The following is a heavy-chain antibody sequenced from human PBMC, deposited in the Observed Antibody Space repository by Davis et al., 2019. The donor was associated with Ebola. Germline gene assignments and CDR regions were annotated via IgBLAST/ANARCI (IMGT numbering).Heavy chain of an antibody. CDR3: AKGPRRGYSSSSRNWFDP. CDR2: IYYSGST. CDR1: GGSISSGDYY. J-gene: IGHJ5*02. Sequence: MPSETLSLTCTVSGGSISSGDYYWSWIRQPPGKGLEWIGYIYYSGSTYYNPSLKSRVTISVDTSKNQFSLKLSSVTAADTAVYYCAKGPRRGYSSSSRNWFDPWGQGTLVTVSS. D-gene: IGHD6-6*01. V-gene: IGHV4-30-4*01.